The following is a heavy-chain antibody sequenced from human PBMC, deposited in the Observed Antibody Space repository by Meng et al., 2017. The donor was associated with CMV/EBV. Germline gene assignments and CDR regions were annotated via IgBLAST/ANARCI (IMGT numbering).Heavy chain of an antibody. CDR3: ARDVSSSVLVSWFDP. V-gene: IGHV1-2*02. J-gene: IGHJ5*02. D-gene: IGHD6-6*01. Sequence: GESLKISCKASGYTFTDYYMHWVRQVPGQGLEWMGWISPNSGGTNYAQKFQGRVTMTRDTSISTAYMELSRLRSDDTAVYYCARDVSSSVLVSWFDPWGQGTLVTVSS. CDR2: ISPNSGGT. CDR1: GYTFTDYY.